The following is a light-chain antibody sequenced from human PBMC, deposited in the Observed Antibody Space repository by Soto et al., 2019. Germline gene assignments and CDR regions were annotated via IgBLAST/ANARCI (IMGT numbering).Light chain of an antibody. CDR1: QSIRKRYGYNC. V-gene: IGKV2-28*01. J-gene: IGKJ4*01. CDR2: FGS. Sequence: DIVLTQSPLSLSVTPGEPASISCRASQSIRKRYGYNCLDWYLQKPGQSPQLLIYFGSNLASGVPYRFSGSGSGTDFTLKISRVEAEDVGVYYCMQALQTPLTFGGGTKVEIK. CDR3: MQALQTPLT.